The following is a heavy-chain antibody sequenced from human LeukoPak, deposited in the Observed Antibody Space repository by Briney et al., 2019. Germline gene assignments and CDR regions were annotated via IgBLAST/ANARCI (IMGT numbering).Heavy chain of an antibody. CDR3: ARGSHSYGYISRRPTGY. J-gene: IGHJ4*02. CDR2: INHSGST. V-gene: IGHV4-34*01. Sequence: SETLSLTCAVYGGSFSGYYWSWIRQPPGKGLEWIGEINHSGSTNYNPSLKSRVTISVDTSKNQFSLKLSSVTAADTAVYYCARGSHSYGYISRRPTGYWGQGTLVTVSS. CDR1: GGSFSGYY. D-gene: IGHD5-18*01.